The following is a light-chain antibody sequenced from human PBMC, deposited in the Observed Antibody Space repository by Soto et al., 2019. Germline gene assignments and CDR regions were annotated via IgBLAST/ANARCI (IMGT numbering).Light chain of an antibody. CDR3: QQYNAWPLT. CDR2: DAV. Sequence: EKEMTQSPATLSVSPGERATLSCRASQSVSNYLAWYQQKPGLPPRLLIYDAVTRATGVPVRFSGSGSGTEFTLTISSLQSEDFAIYYCQQYNAWPLTFGGGTKVEI. J-gene: IGKJ4*01. CDR1: QSVSNY. V-gene: IGKV3-15*01.